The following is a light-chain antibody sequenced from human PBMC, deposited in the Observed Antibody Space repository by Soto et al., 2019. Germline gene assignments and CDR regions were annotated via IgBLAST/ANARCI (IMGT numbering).Light chain of an antibody. CDR1: QSISST. V-gene: IGKV3-15*01. Sequence: EIVLTQSPGTLSLSLGERATLSCSASQSISSTSLAWYQQKPGQAPRLLIYDASTRALDTPARFAGSGSRTEFTLTISSLQSEDFAVYFCQQYNNWPITFGQGTRLEIK. J-gene: IGKJ5*01. CDR3: QQYNNWPIT. CDR2: DAS.